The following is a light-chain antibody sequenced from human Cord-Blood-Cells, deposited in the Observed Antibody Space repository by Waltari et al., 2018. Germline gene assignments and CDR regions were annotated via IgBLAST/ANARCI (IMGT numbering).Light chain of an antibody. V-gene: IGKV1-5*03. Sequence: DIQMTQSPSTLSASVGDRVTITCRASQSISSWLAWYQQKPGKAPKRLIYKASSLERGVPSRFRGSGSGTEFTLTISSLQPDDFATYYCQQYNSYSYTFGQGTKLEIK. CDR3: QQYNSYSYT. CDR1: QSISSW. J-gene: IGKJ2*01. CDR2: KAS.